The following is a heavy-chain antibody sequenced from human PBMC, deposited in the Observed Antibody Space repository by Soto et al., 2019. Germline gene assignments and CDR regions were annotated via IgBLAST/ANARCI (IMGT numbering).Heavy chain of an antibody. D-gene: IGHD3-10*01. V-gene: IGHV4-39*01. CDR2: IYYSGST. CDR3: ARHPSVRGGNYFDY. Sequence: LCGGSISSSSYNWGWIRQPPGKGLEWIGSIYYSGSTYYNPSLKSRVTISVDTSKNQFSLKLSSVTAADTAVYYCARHPSVRGGNYFDYWGQGTLVTVSS. CDR1: GGSISSSSYN. J-gene: IGHJ4*02.